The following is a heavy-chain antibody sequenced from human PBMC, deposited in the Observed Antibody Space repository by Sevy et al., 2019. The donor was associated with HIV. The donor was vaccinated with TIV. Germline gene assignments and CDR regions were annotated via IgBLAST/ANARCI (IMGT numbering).Heavy chain of an antibody. J-gene: IGHJ4*02. CDR3: AGFLENVYEY. Sequence: GGSLRLSCAASGFTFSSYEMNWVRQAPGKGLEWVSHISSSGSAKNYADSVKGRFTISRDNAKNSLYLQMNSLRAEDTAFYYWAGFLENVYEYWGQGTLVTVSS. V-gene: IGHV3-48*03. CDR2: ISSSGSAK. D-gene: IGHD2-8*01. CDR1: GFTFSSYE.